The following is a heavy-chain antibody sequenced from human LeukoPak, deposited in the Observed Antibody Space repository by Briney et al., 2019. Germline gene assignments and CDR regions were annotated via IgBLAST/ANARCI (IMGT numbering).Heavy chain of an antibody. D-gene: IGHD6-6*01. CDR2: ISYDGSNK. CDR3: ASDHSSSVNWFDP. Sequence: GGSLRLSCGVSGFTFSSYAMHWVRQAPGKGLEWVAVISYDGSNKYYADSVKGRFTISRDNSKNTLYLQMNSLRAEDTAVYYCASDHSSSVNWFDPWGQGTLVTVSS. J-gene: IGHJ5*02. V-gene: IGHV3-30*04. CDR1: GFTFSSYA.